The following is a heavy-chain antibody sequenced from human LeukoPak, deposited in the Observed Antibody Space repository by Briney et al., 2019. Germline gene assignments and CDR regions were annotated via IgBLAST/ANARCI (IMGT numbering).Heavy chain of an antibody. Sequence: PGGSLRLSCTASGFMFNDFWMSWVRQAPGEGLEWVANIRQDGGAKNYVDSVKGRFTISRDNAKKSVYLQMSSLRADDTAVYYCAPPPIAATGNWGQGTLVTVSS. J-gene: IGHJ4*02. CDR2: IRQDGGAK. CDR1: GFMFNDFW. CDR3: APPPIAATGN. V-gene: IGHV3-7*01. D-gene: IGHD6-13*01.